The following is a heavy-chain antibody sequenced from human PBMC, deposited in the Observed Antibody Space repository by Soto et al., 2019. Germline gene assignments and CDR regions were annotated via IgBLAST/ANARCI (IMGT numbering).Heavy chain of an antibody. V-gene: IGHV3-23*01. D-gene: IGHD1-26*01. J-gene: IGHJ4*02. CDR3: AKERRRELYFDY. CDR2: ISGSGGST. CDR1: GFTFSSYA. Sequence: PGGSLRLSSAASGFTFSSYAMSWVRQAPGKGLEWVSAISGSGGSTYYADSVKGRFTISRDNSKDTLYLQMNSLRAEDTAVYYCAKERRRELYFDYWGQGTLVTVSS.